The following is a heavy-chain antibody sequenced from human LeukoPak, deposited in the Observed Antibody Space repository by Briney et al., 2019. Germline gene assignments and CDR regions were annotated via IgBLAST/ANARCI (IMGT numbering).Heavy chain of an antibody. CDR2: IKQDGSEK. Sequence: GGSLRLSCAASGFTFSSYWMSWVRQAPGKGLEWVANIKQDGSEKYYVDSVKGRFTISRDNAKNSLYLQMNSLRAEDTAVYYCARIQGVTSYYFDYWGQGTLVTVSS. V-gene: IGHV3-7*01. D-gene: IGHD4-17*01. J-gene: IGHJ4*02. CDR3: ARIQGVTSYYFDY. CDR1: GFTFSSYW.